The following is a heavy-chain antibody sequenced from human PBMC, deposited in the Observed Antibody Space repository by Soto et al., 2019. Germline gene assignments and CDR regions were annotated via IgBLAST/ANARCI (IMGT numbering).Heavy chain of an antibody. CDR1: GYTFTSYA. CDR3: ARDPGIAVAGTVLLDY. V-gene: IGHV1-3*01. J-gene: IGHJ4*02. Sequence: ASVKVSCKASGYTFTSYAMHWVRRAPGQRLEWMGWINAGNGNTKYSQKFQGRVTITRDTSASTAYMELSSLRSEDTAVYYCARDPGIAVAGTVLLDYWGQGTLVTVSS. D-gene: IGHD6-19*01. CDR2: INAGNGNT.